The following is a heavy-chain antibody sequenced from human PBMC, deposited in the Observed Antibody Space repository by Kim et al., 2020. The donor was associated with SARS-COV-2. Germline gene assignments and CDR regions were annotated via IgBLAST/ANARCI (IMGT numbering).Heavy chain of an antibody. D-gene: IGHD3-22*01. CDR3: AKGGPSYYYDSSGYYGLRGENWFDP. V-gene: IGHV1-69*13. J-gene: IGHJ5*02. CDR2: IIPIFGTA. CDR1: GGTFSSYA. Sequence: SVKVSCKASGGTFSSYAISWVRQAPGQGLEWMGGIIPIFGTANYAQKFQGRVTITADESTSTAYMELSSLRSEDTAVYYCAKGGPSYYYDSSGYYGLRGENWFDPWGQGTLVTVSS.